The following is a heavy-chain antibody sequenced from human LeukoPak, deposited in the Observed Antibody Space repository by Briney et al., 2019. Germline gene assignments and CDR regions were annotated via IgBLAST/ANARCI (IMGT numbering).Heavy chain of an antibody. D-gene: IGHD5-24*01. V-gene: IGHV4-39*01. CDR3: ARHGRMGTINPSY. J-gene: IGHJ4*02. CDR1: GGSISNSSYY. Sequence: SETLSLTCTVSGGSISNSSYYWGWIHQPPGKGLEWIGSMYYSGSTYYSPSLKSRATISVDTSKNQFSLKLSSVTAADTAVYYCARHGRMGTINPSYWGQGTLVTVSS. CDR2: MYYSGST.